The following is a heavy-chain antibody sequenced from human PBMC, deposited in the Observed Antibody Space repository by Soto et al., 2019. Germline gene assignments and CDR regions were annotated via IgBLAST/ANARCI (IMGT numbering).Heavy chain of an antibody. CDR3: VRGCSSTSCYRSDYYYYGMDV. CDR2: IYPGDSDT. V-gene: IGHV5-51*01. CDR1: GYSFTSYW. J-gene: IGHJ6*02. Sequence: GESLKISCKGSGYSFTSYWIGWVRQMPGKGLEWMGIIYPGDSDTRYSPSFQGQVTISADKSISTAYLQWSSLKASDTAMYYCVRGCSSTSCYRSDYYYYGMDVWGQGTTVTVSS. D-gene: IGHD2-2*01.